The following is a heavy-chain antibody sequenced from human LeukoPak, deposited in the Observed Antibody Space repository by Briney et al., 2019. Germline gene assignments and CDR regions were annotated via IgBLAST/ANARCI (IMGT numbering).Heavy chain of an antibody. CDR1: GGSISSGGYY. J-gene: IGHJ4*02. D-gene: IGHD6-13*01. CDR2: IYYSGST. Sequence: QPSRTLSLTCTVSGGSISSGGYYWSWIRQHPGKGLEWIGYIYYSGSTYYNPSLKSRATISVDTSKNQFSLKLSSVTAADTAVYYCARGLPYSDRGDNWGQGTLVTVSS. CDR3: ARGLPYSDRGDN. V-gene: IGHV4-31*03.